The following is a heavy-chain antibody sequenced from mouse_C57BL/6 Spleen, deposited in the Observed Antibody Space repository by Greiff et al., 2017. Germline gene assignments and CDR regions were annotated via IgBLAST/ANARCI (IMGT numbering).Heavy chain of an antibody. CDR2: INPNNGGT. CDR1: GYTFTDYN. V-gene: IGHV1-18*01. CDR3: ARRMPNWDDYFDY. Sequence: EVQLVESGPELVKPGASVKIPCKASGYTFTDYNMDWVKQSHGKSLEWIGDINPNNGGTIYNQKFKGKATLTVDKSSSTAYMELRSLTSEDTAVYYCARRMPNWDDYFDYWGQGTTLTVSS. J-gene: IGHJ2*01. D-gene: IGHD4-1*01.